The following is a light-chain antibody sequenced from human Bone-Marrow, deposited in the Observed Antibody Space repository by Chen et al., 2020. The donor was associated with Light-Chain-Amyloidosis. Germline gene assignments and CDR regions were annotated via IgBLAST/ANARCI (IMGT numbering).Light chain of an antibody. J-gene: IGKJ3*01. CDR2: GAS. Sequence: ELVMTQSPATLSVSPGERATLSCRASQSVSSNLAWYQQKPGQAPRLLIYGASTRAPGIPARFSGSGSGTEFTLTISSLQSEDFAVYYCQQYNNWPPVFTFGPGTKVDIK. V-gene: IGKV3-15*01. CDR1: QSVSSN. CDR3: QQYNNWPPVFT.